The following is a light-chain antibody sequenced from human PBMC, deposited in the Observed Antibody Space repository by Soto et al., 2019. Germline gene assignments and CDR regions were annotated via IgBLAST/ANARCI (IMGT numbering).Light chain of an antibody. CDR1: SSNVGSRFH. Sequence: QSVLTQPPSVSGAPGQRVTISCTGSSSNVGSRFHVHWYQQLPGTAPKLLIFGNNNRPSGVPDRFSGSKSGTSASLAITGLQAEDEADYYCQSYDSSLNIYVFRTGTKLTVL. J-gene: IGLJ1*01. V-gene: IGLV1-40*01. CDR3: QSYDSSLNIYV. CDR2: GNN.